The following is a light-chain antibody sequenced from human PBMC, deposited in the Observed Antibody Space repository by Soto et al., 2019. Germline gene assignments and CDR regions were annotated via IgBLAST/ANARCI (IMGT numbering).Light chain of an antibody. V-gene: IGLV2-8*01. CDR3: SSSAGNTKV. CDR2: EVN. Sequence: QSARTQPPSASGSPGQSVTISCTGTSSDVGNYNYVSWYQQHPGKVPKLMMYEVNERPSGVPDRFSGSKSGNTASLTVSGLQAEDEADYYCSSSAGNTKVFGGGNKLTVL. CDR1: SSDVGNYNY. J-gene: IGLJ3*02.